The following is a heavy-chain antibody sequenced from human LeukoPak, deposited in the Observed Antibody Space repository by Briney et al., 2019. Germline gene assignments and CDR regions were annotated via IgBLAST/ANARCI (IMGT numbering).Heavy chain of an antibody. J-gene: IGHJ4*02. CDR1: GFSLGTSGVA. CDR3: AHVFNTSPAY. V-gene: IGHV2-5*01. CDR2: IYWNDDK. Sequence: SGPTLVNPTQTLTLTCSFSGFSLGTSGVAVSWIRQPPGKALEWLALIYWNDDKRYSPSLKSRLTITKDTSKDQVVLTMTNMDPVDTGTYYCAHVFNTSPAYWGQGTLVTVSS.